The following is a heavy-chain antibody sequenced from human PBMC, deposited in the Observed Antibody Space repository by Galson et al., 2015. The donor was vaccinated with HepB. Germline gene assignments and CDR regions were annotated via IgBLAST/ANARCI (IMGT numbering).Heavy chain of an antibody. D-gene: IGHD3-10*01. CDR2: IYWDDDK. CDR1: GFSLSTSGVG. V-gene: IGHV2-5*02. CDR3: AHQSYYTSGALDY. J-gene: IGHJ4*02. Sequence: PALVKPTQTLALTCTFSGFSLSTSGVGVGWIRQPPGKALEWLAVIYWDDDKRYSPSLKSKLTITKVTSKNQVVLTMTNMDPVDTGTYYCAHQSYYTSGALDYWGPGTLVTVSS.